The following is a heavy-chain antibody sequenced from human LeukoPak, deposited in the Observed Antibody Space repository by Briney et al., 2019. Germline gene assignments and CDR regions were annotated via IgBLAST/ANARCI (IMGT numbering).Heavy chain of an antibody. D-gene: IGHD6-6*01. Sequence: SGTLSLTCAVSGDSISNSHWWSWARQSPGKGLEWIGQIHHSGSTNYSPSLKSRVIISIDKSKNQFSLNLNSVTAADTAVYYCARVHREHSSSLSFDYWGQGTLVTVSS. J-gene: IGHJ4*02. V-gene: IGHV4-4*02. CDR1: GDSISNSHW. CDR2: IHHSGST. CDR3: ARVHREHSSSLSFDY.